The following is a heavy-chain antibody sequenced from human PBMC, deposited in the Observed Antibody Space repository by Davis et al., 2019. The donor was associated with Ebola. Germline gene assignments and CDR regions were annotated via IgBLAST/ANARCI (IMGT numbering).Heavy chain of an antibody. J-gene: IGHJ6*02. D-gene: IGHD6-6*01. V-gene: IGHV1-2*02. CDR1: GYTFTGYY. CDR3: ARDNGGSSPHYYYYYYGMDV. CDR2: INPNSGGT. Sequence: ASVKVSCKASGYTFTGYYMHWVRQAPGQGLEWMGWINPNSGGTNYAQKLQGRVTMTTDTSTSTAYMELRSLRSDDTAVYYCARDNGGSSPHYYYYYYGMDVWGQGTTVTVSS.